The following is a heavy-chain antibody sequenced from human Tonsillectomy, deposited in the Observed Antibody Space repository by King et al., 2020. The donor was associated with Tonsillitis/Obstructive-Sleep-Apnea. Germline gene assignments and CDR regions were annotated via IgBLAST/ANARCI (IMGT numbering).Heavy chain of an antibody. CDR3: AKDENPASGDYDILTGSFDY. CDR1: GFTFSSYA. J-gene: IGHJ4*02. CDR2: ISGSGGST. Sequence: VQLVESGGGLVQPGGSLRLSCAASGFTFSSYAMSWVRQAPGKGLEWVSAISGSGGSTYYADSVKGRFTISRDNSKNTLYLQMNSRRAEDTAVYYGAKDENPASGDYDILTGSFDYWGQGTLVTVSS. V-gene: IGHV3-23*04. D-gene: IGHD3-9*01.